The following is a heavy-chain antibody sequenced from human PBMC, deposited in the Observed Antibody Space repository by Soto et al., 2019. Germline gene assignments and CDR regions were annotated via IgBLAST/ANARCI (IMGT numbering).Heavy chain of an antibody. CDR1: SVSTYY. D-gene: IGHD1-26*01. V-gene: IGHV4-59*02. CDR2: IYYIGRT. Sequence: SETLSLTCNVDSVSTYYWNWIRQPPGKGLEWIGYIYYIGRTNYNPSLRSRVTISIDTSKNQFSLKLSSVTAADTAVYYCAREPVGATHFDYWGQGALVTVSS. J-gene: IGHJ4*02. CDR3: AREPVGATHFDY.